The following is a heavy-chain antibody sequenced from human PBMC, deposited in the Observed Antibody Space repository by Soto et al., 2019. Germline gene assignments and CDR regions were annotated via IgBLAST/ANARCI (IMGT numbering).Heavy chain of an antibody. CDR3: ARTSSSWSSLDP. D-gene: IGHD6-13*01. V-gene: IGHV3-21*01. Sequence: GGSLRLSCAASGFTFIPYTMNWVRQAPGKGLEWVSSISPTGSYYSDSVRGRFTISRDNAKKSLYLQMNSLRAEDTAVYYCARTSSSWSSLDPWGQGTLVTVSS. CDR2: ISPTGSY. CDR1: GFTFIPYT. J-gene: IGHJ5*02.